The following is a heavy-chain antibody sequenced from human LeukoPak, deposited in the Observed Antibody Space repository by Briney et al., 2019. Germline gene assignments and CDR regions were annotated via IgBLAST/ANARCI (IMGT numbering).Heavy chain of an antibody. CDR2: IRGIRGTYST. D-gene: IGHD3-10*01. CDR1: GFTFA. Sequence: GGSLRLSCAASGFTFAMIWVRQAPGKGLEWVSAIRGIRGTYSTEYADSVKDRFTISRDNSKSTLYVQMNSLKTEDTAVYYCSTDSVVPCRFWGQGTLVTVSS. J-gene: IGHJ4*02. CDR3: STDSVVPCRF. V-gene: IGHV3-23*01.